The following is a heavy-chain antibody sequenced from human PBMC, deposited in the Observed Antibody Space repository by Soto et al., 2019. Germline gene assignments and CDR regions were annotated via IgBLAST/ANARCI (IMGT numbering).Heavy chain of an antibody. J-gene: IGHJ4*02. CDR1: GFTFSNAW. CDR2: IKSKTDGGTT. CDR3: TTDSDFWSGGPQPFDY. Sequence: PGGSLRLSCAASGFTFSNAWMNWVRQAPGKGLEWVGRIKSKTDGGTTDYAAPVKGRFTISRDDSKNTLYLQMSSLKTEDTAVYCCTTDSDFWSGGPQPFDYWGQGTLVTVSS. V-gene: IGHV3-15*07. D-gene: IGHD3-3*01.